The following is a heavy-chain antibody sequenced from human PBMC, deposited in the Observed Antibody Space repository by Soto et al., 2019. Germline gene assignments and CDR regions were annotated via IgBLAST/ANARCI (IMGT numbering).Heavy chain of an antibody. V-gene: IGHV1-2*02. CDR2: INPNSGGT. CDR1: GYTFTGYY. D-gene: IGHD3-3*01. J-gene: IGHJ5*02. Sequence: VASVKVSCKASGYTFTGYYMHWVRQAPGQGLEWMGWINPNSGGTNYAQKFQGRVTMTRDTSISTAYMELSRLRSDDKAVYYCARSPPGDDSWSGYYPYIWFVPWGQGTLVTVSS. CDR3: ARSPPGDDSWSGYYPYIWFVP.